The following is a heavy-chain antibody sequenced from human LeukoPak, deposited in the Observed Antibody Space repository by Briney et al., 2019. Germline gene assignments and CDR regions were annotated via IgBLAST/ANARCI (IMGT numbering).Heavy chain of an antibody. CDR2: IYHSGST. Sequence: SETLSLTCAVSGGSISSSNWWSWVRQPPGKGLEWIGEIYHSGSTNYNPSLKSRVTISVDKSKNQFSLKLRSVTAADTAVYYCAAIYYYDSAPFDPWGQGTLVTVSS. V-gene: IGHV4-4*02. D-gene: IGHD3-22*01. CDR3: AAIYYYDSAPFDP. CDR1: GGSISSSNW. J-gene: IGHJ5*02.